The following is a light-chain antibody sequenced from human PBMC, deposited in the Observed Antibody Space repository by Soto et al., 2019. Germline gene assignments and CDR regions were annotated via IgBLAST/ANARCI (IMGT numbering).Light chain of an antibody. CDR2: GPS. CDR3: QQYNNWPRST. CDR1: QSVSSN. Sequence: EIVMAQSPATLSVSPGERATLSCRASQSVSSNLAWYQQKPGQAPRLLIYGPSTRATGIPARFSGSGSGTEFTLTLSSLQSEDFAVYYCQQYNNWPRSTFGQGTKVEIK. V-gene: IGKV3-15*01. J-gene: IGKJ1*01.